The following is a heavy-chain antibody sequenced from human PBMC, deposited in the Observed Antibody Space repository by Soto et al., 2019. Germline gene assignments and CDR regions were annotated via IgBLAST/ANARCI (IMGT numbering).Heavy chain of an antibody. D-gene: IGHD3-10*01. J-gene: IGHJ4*02. V-gene: IGHV1-18*01. CDR2: ISGFNGQT. CDR1: GNTFASHG. Sequence: GPEVKKPGASVKVSCKASGNTFASHGFSWVRQAPGQGLEWMGWISGFNGQTNYALKFQGRVTLTTDTSTSTAYMELSSLRSGDTAVYFCAKVDPRGVAVVRDYWGQGTLVTVSS. CDR3: AKVDPRGVAVVRDY.